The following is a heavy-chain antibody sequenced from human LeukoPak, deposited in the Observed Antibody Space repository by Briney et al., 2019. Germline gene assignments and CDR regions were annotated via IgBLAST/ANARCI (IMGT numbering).Heavy chain of an antibody. D-gene: IGHD6-6*01. CDR2: INSDGSST. CDR3: ARGLSGYASSLGY. Sequence: PGGSLRLSCAASGFTFSSYEMNWVRQAPGKGLEWVSRINSDGSSTSYADSVKGRFTISRDNAKNTLYLQMNSLRAEDTAVYYCARGLSGYASSLGYWGQGTLVTVSA. J-gene: IGHJ4*02. V-gene: IGHV3-74*01. CDR1: GFTFSSYE.